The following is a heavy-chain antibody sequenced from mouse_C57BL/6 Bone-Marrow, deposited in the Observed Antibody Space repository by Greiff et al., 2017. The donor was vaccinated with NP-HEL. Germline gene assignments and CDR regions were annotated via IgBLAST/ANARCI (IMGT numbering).Heavy chain of an antibody. Sequence: QVQLQQPGAELVKPGASVKLSCKASGYTFTSYWMPWVKQRPGQGLEWIGEIDPSDSYTNYNQKFKGKATLTVDTSSSTAYMQLSSLTSEDSAVYYCSRGGLWLRRFAYWGQGTLVTVSA. CDR1: GYTFTSYW. J-gene: IGHJ3*01. CDR3: SRGGLWLRRFAY. CDR2: IDPSDSYT. V-gene: IGHV1-50*01. D-gene: IGHD2-2*01.